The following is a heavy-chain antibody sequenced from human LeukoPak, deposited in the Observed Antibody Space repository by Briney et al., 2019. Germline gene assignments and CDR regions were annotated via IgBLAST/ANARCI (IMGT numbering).Heavy chain of an antibody. CDR3: ARDYDGSGSWKGNWFDP. J-gene: IGHJ5*02. Sequence: ASVRVSCKASGYTFTSYGISWMRQAPGQGLEWMGWISAYNGNTNYAQKLQGRVTMTTDTSTSTAYMELRSLRSDDTAVYYCARDYDGSGSWKGNWFDPWGQGTLVTVSS. CDR1: GYTFTSYG. CDR2: ISAYNGNT. D-gene: IGHD3-10*01. V-gene: IGHV1-18*01.